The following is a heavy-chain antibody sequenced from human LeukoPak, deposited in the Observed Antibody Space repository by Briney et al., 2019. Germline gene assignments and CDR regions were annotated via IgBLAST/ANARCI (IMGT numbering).Heavy chain of an antibody. CDR3: AKDYCGGDCYPDY. Sequence: PGGSLRLSCAASGFTFRSYGMHWVRQAPGKGLEWVAVISYGGSNKYYADSVKGRFTISRDNSKNTLYLQMNSLRAEDTAVYYCAKDYCGGDCYPDYWGQGTLVTVSS. V-gene: IGHV3-30*18. J-gene: IGHJ4*02. D-gene: IGHD2-21*02. CDR1: GFTFRSYG. CDR2: ISYGGSNK.